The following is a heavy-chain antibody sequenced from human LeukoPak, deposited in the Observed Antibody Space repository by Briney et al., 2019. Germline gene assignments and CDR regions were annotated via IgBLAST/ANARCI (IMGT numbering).Heavy chain of an antibody. V-gene: IGHV3-30*03. Sequence: GRALRLSCAGCGFTFSSYGMHWVRQAPGKGLEGVAVISYDGSNKYYGDSVKGRFTICRDNSKHTLYLQMNSLRAEDTAVYYCARDWGGSPLGWFDPWGQGTLVTVSA. CDR2: ISYDGSNK. D-gene: IGHD3-16*01. J-gene: IGHJ5*02. CDR3: ARDWGGSPLGWFDP. CDR1: GFTFSSYG.